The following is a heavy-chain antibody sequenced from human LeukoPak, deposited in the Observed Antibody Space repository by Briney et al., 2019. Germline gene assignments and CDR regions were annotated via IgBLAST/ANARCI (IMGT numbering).Heavy chain of an antibody. D-gene: IGHD6-13*01. CDR3: ASHYSRAGIDAFDI. V-gene: IGHV4-61*02. CDR2: IHPTGNT. CDR1: GGSTNNNNGSYF. J-gene: IGHJ3*02. Sequence: PSGTLSLTCTASGGSTNNNNGSYFWSWLRQPAEKGLEWIGRIHPTGNTMYNPSLKSRVTISLDTSKNQFSLNLYSVTAADAAAYYCASHYSRAGIDAFDIWGQGTVVTVSS.